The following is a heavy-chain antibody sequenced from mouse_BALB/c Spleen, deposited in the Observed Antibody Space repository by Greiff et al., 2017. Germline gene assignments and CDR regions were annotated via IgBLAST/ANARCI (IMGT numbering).Heavy chain of an antibody. J-gene: IGHJ4*01. CDR3: ARDVYYAMDY. CDR1: GYTFTSYW. Sequence: VQLQQSGAELAKPGASVKMSCKASGYTFTSYWMHWVKQRPGQGLEWIGYINPSTGYTEYNQKFKDKATLTADKSSSTAYMQLSSLTSEDSAVYYCARDVYYAMDYWGQGTSVTVSS. V-gene: IGHV1-7*01. CDR2: INPSTGYT.